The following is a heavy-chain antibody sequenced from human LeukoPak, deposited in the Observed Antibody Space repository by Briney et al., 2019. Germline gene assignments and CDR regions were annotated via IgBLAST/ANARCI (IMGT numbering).Heavy chain of an antibody. Sequence: GGSLRLSCAASGFTFKNFGMSWFRQAPGKGLEWVAFIRYDGSNKYYADSVKGRFTISRDNSKNTLYLQMNSLRAEDTAVYYCARGHSIEPYYYYYYMDVWGKGTTVTVSS. CDR1: GFTFKNFG. J-gene: IGHJ6*03. D-gene: IGHD4-11*01. V-gene: IGHV3-30*02. CDR2: IRYDGSNK. CDR3: ARGHSIEPYYYYYYMDV.